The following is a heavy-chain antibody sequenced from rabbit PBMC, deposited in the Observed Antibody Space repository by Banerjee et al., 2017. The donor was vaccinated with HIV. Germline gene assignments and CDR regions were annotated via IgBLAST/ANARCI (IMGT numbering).Heavy chain of an antibody. CDR3: ARDDGSVWGYYFKL. CDR2: IRAGSSGST. CDR1: GFSFSSGYW. J-gene: IGHJ4*01. V-gene: IGHV1S45*01. Sequence: QEQLEESGGDLVKPEGSLTLTCTASGFSFSSGYWICWVRQAPGKGLEWIACIRAGSSGSTDYASWAKGRFTISKTSSTTVTLQMTSLTAADTATYFCARDDGSVWGYYFKLWGQGTLVTVS. D-gene: IGHD4-1*01.